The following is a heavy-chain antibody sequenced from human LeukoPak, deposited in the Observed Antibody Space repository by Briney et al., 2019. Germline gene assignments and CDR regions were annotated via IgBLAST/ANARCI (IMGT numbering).Heavy chain of an antibody. CDR1: GFTFSGYG. V-gene: IGHV3-30*04. D-gene: IGHD3-10*01. Sequence: PGRSLRLSCAASGFTFSGYGMHWVRQTPGKGLEWVAVVSYVGSKKDYAEFVKGRFTISRDNSKNTLYLQMTSLRAEDTAVYYYARDREYYGSGSYTPDYWGQGTLVTVSS. CDR3: ARDREYYGSGSYTPDY. CDR2: VSYVGSKK. J-gene: IGHJ4*02.